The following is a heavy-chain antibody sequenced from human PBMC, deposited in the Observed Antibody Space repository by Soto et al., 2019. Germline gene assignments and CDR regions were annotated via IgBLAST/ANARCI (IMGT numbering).Heavy chain of an antibody. CDR1: GGTFSSYA. J-gene: IGHJ6*02. Sequence: QVQLVQSGAEVKKPGSSVKVSCKASGGTFSSYAISWARQAPGQGLEWMGGIIPIFGTANYAQKFQGRVTITADESTSTAYMELSSLRSEDTAVYYCARPATVTTNYYYYYYGMDVWGQGTTVTVSS. CDR2: IIPIFGTA. CDR3: ARPATVTTNYYYYYYGMDV. D-gene: IGHD4-17*01. V-gene: IGHV1-69*01.